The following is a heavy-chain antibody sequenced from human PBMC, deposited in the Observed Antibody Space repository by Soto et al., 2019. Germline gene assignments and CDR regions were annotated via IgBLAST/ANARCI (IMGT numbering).Heavy chain of an antibody. V-gene: IGHV2-5*02. J-gene: IGHJ4*02. CDR2: IYWDDDK. Sequence: QITLKESGPTLVKPTQTLTLTCTFSGFSLSTSGEGVGWIRXXPGKALESLALIYWDDDKRYSSSLNSRLTXXXXXXXXXXXXXXXXXXXXXXXXXYXXDSRXPRLLDYWGQGTLVTVSS. CDR3: XDSRXPRLLDY. D-gene: IGHD3-10*01. CDR1: GFSLSTSGEG.